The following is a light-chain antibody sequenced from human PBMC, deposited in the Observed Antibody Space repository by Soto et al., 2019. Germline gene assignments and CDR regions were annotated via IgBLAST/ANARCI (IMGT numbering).Light chain of an antibody. CDR1: SSDVGGYNY. CDR3: SSYTSSNTLI. Sequence: QSALIQPASVSGSRGQSITISCTGASSDVGGYNYVSWYQQFPGRAPKVMIYEVTNRPSGVSNRFSGSKSGNTASLTISGLQAEDEADYCCSSYTSSNTLIFGGGTKVTVL. J-gene: IGLJ2*01. CDR2: EVT. V-gene: IGLV2-14*01.